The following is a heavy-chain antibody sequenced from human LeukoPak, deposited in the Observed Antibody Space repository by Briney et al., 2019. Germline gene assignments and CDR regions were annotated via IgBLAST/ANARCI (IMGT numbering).Heavy chain of an antibody. CDR2: IFSNGDT. D-gene: IGHD5-24*01. CDR1: EFTVSRNY. J-gene: IGHJ4*02. Sequence: GGSLRLSCTASEFTVSRNYMLWVRQAPGKGLEWVSLIFSNGDTHYADSVKGRFTISRDTSKNTVTLQMNSLRVEDTAMYYCTRDQMNYWGQGTLVTVSS. CDR3: TRDQMNY. V-gene: IGHV3-53*01.